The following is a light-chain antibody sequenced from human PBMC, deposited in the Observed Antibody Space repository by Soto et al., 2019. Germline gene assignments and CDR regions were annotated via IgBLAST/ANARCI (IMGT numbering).Light chain of an antibody. CDR2: DND. CDR3: GTLYSSLSNVL. CDR1: SSNIGSYH. J-gene: IGLJ2*01. Sequence: QSALTQPPSVSAAPGQKVTIPCSGSSSNIGSYHVSWYQQLPGTAPKLLLYDNDQRPSGIPDRFSGSKSGTSATLDITGLQTGDEADYYCGTLYSSLSNVLFGGGTQLTVL. V-gene: IGLV1-51*01.